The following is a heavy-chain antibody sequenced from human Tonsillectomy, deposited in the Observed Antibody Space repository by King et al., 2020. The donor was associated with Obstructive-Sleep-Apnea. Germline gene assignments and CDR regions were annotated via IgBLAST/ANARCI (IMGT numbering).Heavy chain of an antibody. V-gene: IGHV4-39*07. CDR1: GGSISSSSYY. Sequence: QLQESGPGLVKPSETLSLTCIVSGGSISSSSYYWGWIRQPPGKGLEWIGSIYYSGSTYYNPSLKSRVTISVDTSKNQFSLKLSSVTAADTAVYYCANSLTGYSYSFASWGPGPRAPVP. J-gene: IGHJ4*02. CDR3: ANSLTGYSYSFAS. D-gene: IGHD3-9*01. CDR2: IYYSGST.